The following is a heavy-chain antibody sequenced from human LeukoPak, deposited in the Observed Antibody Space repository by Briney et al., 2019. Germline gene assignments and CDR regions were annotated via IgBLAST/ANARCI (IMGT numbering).Heavy chain of an antibody. V-gene: IGHV3-23*01. J-gene: IGHJ3*01. CDR1: GFTSSNYA. D-gene: IGHD1-7*01. Sequence: GGSLRLSCVASGFTSSNYAMSWVRQAPGKGLEWVSEVNGRGFKQYYADSVKGRFTISRDNSKKTLYLQMNTLRAEDTGVYYCAKKKLTGGPFDLWGQGTMVTVSS. CDR3: AKKKLTGGPFDL. CDR2: VNGRGFKQ.